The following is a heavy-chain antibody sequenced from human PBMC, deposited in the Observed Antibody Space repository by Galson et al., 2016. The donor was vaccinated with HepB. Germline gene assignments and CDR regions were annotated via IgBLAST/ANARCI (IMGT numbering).Heavy chain of an antibody. CDR3: ATVTAGAGFDF. V-gene: IGHV1-8*01. Sequence: SVKVSCKASGYTFTSYDLNWVRQATGQGLEWMGWMIPKSGDTGYAQKFQDRVTMTMNTSISTAYMELHSLRSEDTAVYYCATVTAGAGFDFWGQGTVVTVSS. CDR2: MIPKSGDT. J-gene: IGHJ3*01. D-gene: IGHD6-19*01. CDR1: GYTFTSYD.